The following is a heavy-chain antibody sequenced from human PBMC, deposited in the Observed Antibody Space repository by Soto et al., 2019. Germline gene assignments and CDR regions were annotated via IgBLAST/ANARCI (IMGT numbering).Heavy chain of an antibody. D-gene: IGHD3-16*01. CDR1: GCSISSYY. J-gene: IGHJ4*02. V-gene: IGHV4-59*08. CDR2: IYYSGST. CDR3: ARLAFLDPYLDD. Sequence: SETLSLTCTVSGCSISSYYWSWIRQPPGKGLEWIGYIYYSGSTNYNPSLKSRVTISVDTSKNQFSLKLSSVTAADAAVYDCARLAFLDPYLDDWGQGTRVTVAS.